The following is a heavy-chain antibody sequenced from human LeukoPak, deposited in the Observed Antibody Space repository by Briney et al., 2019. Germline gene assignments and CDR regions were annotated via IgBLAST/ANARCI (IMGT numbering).Heavy chain of an antibody. Sequence: GGSLRLSCAASGFTFSSYSMNWVRQAPGKGLEWVSSISSSSSYIYYADSVKDRFTISRDNAKNSLYLQMNSLRAEDTAVYYCASAYYDYVWGSYRYTFDYWGQGTLVTVSS. CDR3: ASAYYDYVWGSYRYTFDY. D-gene: IGHD3-16*02. J-gene: IGHJ4*02. CDR1: GFTFSSYS. V-gene: IGHV3-21*01. CDR2: ISSSSSYI.